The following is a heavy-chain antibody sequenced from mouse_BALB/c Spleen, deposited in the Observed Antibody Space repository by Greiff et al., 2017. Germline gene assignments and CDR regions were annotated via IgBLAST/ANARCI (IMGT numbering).Heavy chain of an antibody. CDR3: ARRSYDYDGYFDV. CDR2: IYPGGGYT. D-gene: IGHD2-4*01. CDR1: GYTFTNYW. V-gene: IGHV1-63*02. J-gene: IGHJ1*01. Sequence: QVQLKESGAELVRPGTSVKISCKASGYTFTNYWLGWVKQRPGHGLEWIGDIYPGGGYTNYNEKFKGKATLTADTSSNTAYMQLSSLTSEDSAVYYCARRSYDYDGYFDVWGAGTTVTVSS.